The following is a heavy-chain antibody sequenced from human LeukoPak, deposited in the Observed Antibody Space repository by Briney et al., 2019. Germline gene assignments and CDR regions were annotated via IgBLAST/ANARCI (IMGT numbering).Heavy chain of an antibody. J-gene: IGHJ4*02. V-gene: IGHV3-23*01. D-gene: IGHD7-27*01. Sequence: GGSLRLSCAASGFTVSSNYMSWVRQAPGKGLEWVSAISGSGGSTYYADSVKGRFTISRDNSKNTLYLQMNSLRAEDTAVYYCAKDTAWGSYWGQGTLVTVSS. CDR2: ISGSGGST. CDR3: AKDTAWGSY. CDR1: GFTVSSNY.